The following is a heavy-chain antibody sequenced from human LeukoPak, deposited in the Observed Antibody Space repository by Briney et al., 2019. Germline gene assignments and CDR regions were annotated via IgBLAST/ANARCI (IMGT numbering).Heavy chain of an antibody. D-gene: IGHD3-10*01. CDR2: INHSGST. J-gene: IGHJ6*03. V-gene: IGHV4-34*01. CDR1: GGSFSGYY. CDR3: ARVDRGVILYYYYMDV. Sequence: SETLSLTCAVYGGSFSGYYWSWLRQPPGKGLEWIGEINHSGSTNYNPSLKSRVTISVDTSKNQFSLKLSSVTAADTAVYYCARVDRGVILYYYYMDVWGKGTTVTVSS.